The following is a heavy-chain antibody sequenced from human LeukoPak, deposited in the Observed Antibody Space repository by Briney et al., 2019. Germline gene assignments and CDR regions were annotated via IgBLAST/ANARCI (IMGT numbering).Heavy chain of an antibody. D-gene: IGHD3-22*01. V-gene: IGHV1-69*13. J-gene: IGHJ4*02. CDR3: AREEDYHDSSGYL. CDR2: IIPIFGTA. Sequence: SVKVSCKASGGTFSSYAISWVRQAPGQGLEWMGGIIPIFGTANYAQKFQGRVTITADESTSTAYMELSSLRSEDTAVYYCAREEDYHDSSGYLWGQGTLVTVSS. CDR1: GGTFSSYA.